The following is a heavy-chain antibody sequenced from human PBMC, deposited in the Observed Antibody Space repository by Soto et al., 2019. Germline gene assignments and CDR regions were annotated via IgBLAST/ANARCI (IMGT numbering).Heavy chain of an antibody. CDR3: ARDGWGSNWYFDL. V-gene: IGHV3-30*03. D-gene: IGHD3-16*01. CDR2: ISYDGKQT. CDR1: GVTFKDYG. J-gene: IGHJ2*01. Sequence: LRLSCGAPGVTFKDYGMHWVRQAPGKGMEWVAVISYDGKQTYYADSVKGRFTISKDKSKRTLFLQMNSLRVDDTAVYYCARDGWGSNWYFDLWGRGTLVTVSS.